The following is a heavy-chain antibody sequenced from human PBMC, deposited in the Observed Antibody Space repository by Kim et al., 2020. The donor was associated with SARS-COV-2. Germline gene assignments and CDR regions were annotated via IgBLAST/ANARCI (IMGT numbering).Heavy chain of an antibody. CDR3: ASWNYYDSSGYYRDY. D-gene: IGHD3-22*01. V-gene: IGHV3-53*01. Sequence: DSVKGRFTISRDNAKNTLYLQMNSLRAEDTAVYYCASWNYYDSSGYYRDYWGQGTLVTVSS. J-gene: IGHJ4*02.